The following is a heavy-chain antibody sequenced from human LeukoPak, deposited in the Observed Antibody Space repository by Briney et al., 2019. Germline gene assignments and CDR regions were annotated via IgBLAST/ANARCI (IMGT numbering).Heavy chain of an antibody. D-gene: IGHD5-18*01. CDR3: ARDGLQQEYSYGLEMNY. CDR1: GYTFTSYD. Sequence: ASVKVSCKASGYTFTSYDINWVRQATGQGLEWMGWINPNSGGTNYAQKFQGRVTMTRDTSISTAYMELSRLRSDDTAVYYCARDGLQQEYSYGLEMNYWGQGTLVTVSS. J-gene: IGHJ4*02. V-gene: IGHV1-2*02. CDR2: INPNSGGT.